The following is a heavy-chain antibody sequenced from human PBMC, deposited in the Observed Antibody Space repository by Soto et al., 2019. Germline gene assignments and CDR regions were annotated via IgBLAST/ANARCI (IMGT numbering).Heavy chain of an antibody. J-gene: IGHJ4*02. V-gene: IGHV4-30-4*01. CDR1: GGSISTVNYW. CDR2: MYNGGRT. Sequence: QVQLQESGPGLVKPSQTLSLTCTVSGGSISTVNYWWSWIRQSPDMGLEWIGHMYNGGRTYNNPTHDIRVTMSVNTSKNQLSLTLSSVSAADTAVYYCARGPSGDKVDSWGQGTLVTVSS. D-gene: IGHD7-27*01. CDR3: ARGPSGDKVDS.